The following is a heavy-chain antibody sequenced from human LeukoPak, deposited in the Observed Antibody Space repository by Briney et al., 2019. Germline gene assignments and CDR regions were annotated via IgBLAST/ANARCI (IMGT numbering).Heavy chain of an antibody. CDR2: IIPIFGTA. V-gene: IGHV1-69*01. CDR1: GGTFSSYA. J-gene: IGHJ4*02. D-gene: IGHD3-22*01. CDR3: ASGREDYYDSSGYDY. Sequence: SXKVSCKASGGTFSSYAISWVRQAPGQGLEWMGGIIPIFGTANYAQKFQGRVTITADESTSTAYMELSSLRSEDTAVYYCASGREDYYDSSGYDYWGQGTLVTVSS.